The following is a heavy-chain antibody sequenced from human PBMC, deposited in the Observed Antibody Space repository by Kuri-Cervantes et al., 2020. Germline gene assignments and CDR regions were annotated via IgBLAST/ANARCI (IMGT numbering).Heavy chain of an antibody. CDR2: IYYSGST. Sequence: SETLSLTCTVSGGSISSYYWDWIRQPPGKGLEWIGYIYYSGSTNYNPSLKSRVTISVDTSKNQFSLKLSSVTAADTAVYYCARRVTTGGWYFDLWGRGTLVTVSS. CDR3: ARRVTTGGWYFDL. V-gene: IGHV4-59*01. D-gene: IGHD4-17*01. CDR1: GGSISSYY. J-gene: IGHJ2*01.